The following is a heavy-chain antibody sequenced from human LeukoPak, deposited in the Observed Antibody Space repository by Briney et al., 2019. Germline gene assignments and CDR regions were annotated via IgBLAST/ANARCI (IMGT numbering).Heavy chain of an antibody. CDR3: ATITGTTFDY. J-gene: IGHJ4*02. Sequence: ASVTVSCKASVYTFTDYYMHWVRQAPGQGLEWMGWINPNSGGTNYAQKFQGRVTMTRDTSISTAYMELSRLRSDDTAVYYCATITGTTFDYWGQGTLVTVSS. CDR2: INPNSGGT. CDR1: VYTFTDYY. D-gene: IGHD1-14*01. V-gene: IGHV1-2*02.